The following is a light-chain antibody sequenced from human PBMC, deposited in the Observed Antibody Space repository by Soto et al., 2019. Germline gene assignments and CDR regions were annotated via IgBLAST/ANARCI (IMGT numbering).Light chain of an antibody. CDR3: QQYKSSWT. CDR1: QSINNW. V-gene: IGKV1-5*03. J-gene: IGKJ1*01. Sequence: DIQMTQSPATLTASIGHRVTITCRASQSINNWLAWYQQKPGKAPTLLIYKASSLEIGVPSRFSASGSGTEFTLTISTLQSDDFATYYCQQYKSSWTFGQGTKVDI. CDR2: KAS.